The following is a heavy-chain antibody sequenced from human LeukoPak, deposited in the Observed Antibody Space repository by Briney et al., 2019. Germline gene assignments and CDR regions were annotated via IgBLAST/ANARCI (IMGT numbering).Heavy chain of an antibody. D-gene: IGHD1-7*01. V-gene: IGHV4-39*07. CDR3: ARKQTGTMYDV. CDR1: GGSISSSSYY. Sequence: SETLSLTCIVPGGSISSSSYYWAWIRQSPGKGLEWIGTFSSGGSAYYNPSLTSRVSMSKDTSDNQFSLRLYSVTAADTAVYYCARKQTGTMYDVWGQGTQVTVSS. J-gene: IGHJ4*02. CDR2: FSSGGSA.